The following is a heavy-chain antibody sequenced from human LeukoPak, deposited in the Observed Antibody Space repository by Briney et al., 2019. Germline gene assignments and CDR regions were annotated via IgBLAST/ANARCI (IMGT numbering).Heavy chain of an antibody. D-gene: IGHD3/OR15-3a*01. CDR1: GGSISSGDYY. J-gene: IGHJ4*02. CDR2: IYYSGST. V-gene: IGHV4-30-4*01. CDR3: ARRFLDSYFDY. Sequence: SETLSLTCTVSGGSISSGDYYWGWIRQPPGKGLEWIGYIYYSGSTYYNPSLKSRVTISVDTSKNQFSLKLSSVTAADTAVYYCARRFLDSYFDYWGQGTLVTVSS.